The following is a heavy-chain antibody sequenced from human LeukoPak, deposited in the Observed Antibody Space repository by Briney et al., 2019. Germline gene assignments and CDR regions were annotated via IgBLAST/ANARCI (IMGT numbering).Heavy chain of an antibody. CDR3: ARETTGAGTARPFDY. CDR1: GASVSSGGYY. CDR2: IYYSGST. J-gene: IGHJ4*02. V-gene: IGHV4-61*08. D-gene: IGHD6-13*01. Sequence: SETLSLTCTVSGASVSSGGYYWSWLRQPPGKGLEWIGYIYYSGSTNYNPSLKSRVTISVDTSKNQFSLKVSSVTAADTAVYYCARETTGAGTARPFDYWGQGTLVTVSS.